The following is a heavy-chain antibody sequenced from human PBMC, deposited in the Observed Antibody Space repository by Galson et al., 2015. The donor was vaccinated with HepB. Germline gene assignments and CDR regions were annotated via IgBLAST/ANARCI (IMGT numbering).Heavy chain of an antibody. D-gene: IGHD6-19*01. CDR3: AKRAGSSGQIDY. CDR2: ISYDGSNK. CDR1: GFTFSSYG. Sequence: SLRLSCAASGFTFSSYGMHWVRQAPGKGLEWVAVISYDGSNKYYADSVKGRFTISRDNSKNTLYLQMNSLRAEDTAVYYCAKRAGSSGQIDYWGQGTLVTVSS. J-gene: IGHJ4*02. V-gene: IGHV3-30*18.